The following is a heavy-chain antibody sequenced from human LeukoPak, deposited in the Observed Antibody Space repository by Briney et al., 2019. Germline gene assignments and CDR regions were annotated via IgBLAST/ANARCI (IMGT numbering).Heavy chain of an antibody. Sequence: SATLSLTCSVSGYSISSGYFWGWLRQPPGKGLEWIGSIWHTGSTYYNPSLNSRVTISIDTSKKYFSLKLSSVTAVDTAVYYCARGGGSVIYHNALWFDPWGQGTLVTVSS. CDR1: GYSISSGYF. J-gene: IGHJ5*02. D-gene: IGHD3-10*01. CDR3: ARGGGSVIYHNALWFDP. V-gene: IGHV4-38-2*02. CDR2: IWHTGST.